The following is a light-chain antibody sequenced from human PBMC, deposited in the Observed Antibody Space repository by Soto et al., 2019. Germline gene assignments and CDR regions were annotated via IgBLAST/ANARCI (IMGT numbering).Light chain of an antibody. CDR1: QTVSSNY. CDR2: GAS. J-gene: IGKJ5*01. V-gene: IGKV3-20*01. Sequence: LTQSPETLSLSPGERATLSCRSNQTVSSNYLAWCQQRPGQAPRLLIYGASTRAAGIPDRFSGSGSGTDFTLTITRLEPEDSAVYFCQQYTGPPTTFGQGTRLEIK. CDR3: QQYTGPPTT.